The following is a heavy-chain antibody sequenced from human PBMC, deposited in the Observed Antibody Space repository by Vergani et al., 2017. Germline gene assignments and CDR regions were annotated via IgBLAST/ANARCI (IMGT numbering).Heavy chain of an antibody. V-gene: IGHV3-11*04. CDR3: ARRNYGDYGRRAFDY. Sequence: QVQLVESGGGLVKPGGSLRLSCAASGFTFSDYYMSWIRQAPGKGLEWVSYISSSGITIYYADSVKGRFTISRDNTKNSLYLQMNRLSAEDTAVYYCARRNYGDYGRRAFDYWGQGTLVTVSS. CDR2: ISSSGITI. CDR1: GFTFSDYY. J-gene: IGHJ4*02. D-gene: IGHD4-17*01.